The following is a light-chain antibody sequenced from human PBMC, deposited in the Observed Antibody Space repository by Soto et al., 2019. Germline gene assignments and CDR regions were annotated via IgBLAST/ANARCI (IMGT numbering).Light chain of an antibody. CDR1: QSVSSN. CDR3: QQHDILPIT. J-gene: IGKJ5*01. CDR2: GAS. V-gene: IGKV3-20*01. Sequence: LTQSPAAPSVSPGERATLSSRASQSVSSNVAWYQHKPGQAPRLLISGASRRATGIPDRFSGAGSGTDFTLTISRLEPEDFALYYCQQHDILPITFGQGTRLEIK.